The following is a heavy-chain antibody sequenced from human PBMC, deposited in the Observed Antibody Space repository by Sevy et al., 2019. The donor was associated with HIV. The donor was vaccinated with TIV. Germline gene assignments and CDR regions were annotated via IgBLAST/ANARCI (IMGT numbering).Heavy chain of an antibody. V-gene: IGHV3-11*01. CDR2: ISSSGSSI. CDR3: ARDRYCSSTSCPSPSPAY. D-gene: IGHD2-2*01. J-gene: IGHJ4*02. Sequence: GESLKISCEASGFAFSDYYMSWIRQAPGKGLEWVSYISSSGSSIYYADSLKGRFTISRDNAKNSLYLQMNSLRAEDTAVYYCARDRYCSSTSCPSPSPAYWGQGTLVTVSS. CDR1: GFAFSDYY.